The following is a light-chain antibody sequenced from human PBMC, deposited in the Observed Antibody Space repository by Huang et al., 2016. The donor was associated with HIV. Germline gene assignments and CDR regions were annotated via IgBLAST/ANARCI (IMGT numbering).Light chain of an antibody. CDR2: AAS. Sequence: IQLTQSPSSLSASVGDRVTITCRASQGISSYLAWYQQKPGKAPKLLIYAASTLQSGVQSGFSGSGSGTDVTRTISSLQPEDFATYHCQQLNSYPPTCGQGTKVEIK. V-gene: IGKV1-9*01. CDR3: QQLNSYPPT. CDR1: QGISSY. J-gene: IGKJ1*01.